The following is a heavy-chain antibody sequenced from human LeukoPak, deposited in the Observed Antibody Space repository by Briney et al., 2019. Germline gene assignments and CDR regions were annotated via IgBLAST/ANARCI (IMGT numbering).Heavy chain of an antibody. V-gene: IGHV3-30*03. D-gene: IGHD3-16*01. J-gene: IGHJ4*02. CDR2: ISHDGSNK. CDR1: GFTFSSYG. Sequence: GGSLRLSCAASGFTFSSYGMHWVRQAPGKGLEWVALISHDGSNKYYADSVKGRFTISRDNSKNALYLQMNSLRAEDTAVYYCARDVTLGNFDYWGQGILVIVSS. CDR3: ARDVTLGNFDY.